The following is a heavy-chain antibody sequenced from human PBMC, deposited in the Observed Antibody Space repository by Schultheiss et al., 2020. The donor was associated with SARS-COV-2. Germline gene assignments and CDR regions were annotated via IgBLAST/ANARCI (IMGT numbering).Heavy chain of an antibody. Sequence: SETLSLTCAVYGGSFSGYYWSWIRQHPGKGLEWIGYIYYSGSTYYNPSLKSRVTISVDTSKNQFSLKLSSVTAADTAVYYCARVDYYDSSGYLNWYFDLWGRGTLVTVSS. D-gene: IGHD3-22*01. J-gene: IGHJ2*01. V-gene: IGHV4-31*11. CDR2: IYYSGST. CDR1: GGSFSGYY. CDR3: ARVDYYDSSGYLNWYFDL.